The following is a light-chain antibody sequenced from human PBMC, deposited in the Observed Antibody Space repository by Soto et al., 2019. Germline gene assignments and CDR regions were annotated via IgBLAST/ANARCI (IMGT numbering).Light chain of an antibody. V-gene: IGKV3-15*01. J-gene: IGKJ3*01. CDR2: GAS. CDR1: QSVSSN. CDR3: QQYNNWRFT. Sequence: EIVMTQSPATLSVSPGERATLSCRASQSVSSNLAWYQQKPGQAPRLLIYGASTRATCIPARFSGSGSGTEFTLTISSMQSEDFAVYYCQQYNNWRFTFGPGTKVDIK.